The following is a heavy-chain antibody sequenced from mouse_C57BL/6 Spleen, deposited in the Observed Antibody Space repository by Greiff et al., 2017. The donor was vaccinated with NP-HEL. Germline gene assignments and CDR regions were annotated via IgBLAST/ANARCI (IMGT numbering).Heavy chain of an antibody. CDR2: IGPGSGST. V-gene: IGHV1-77*01. J-gene: IGHJ4*01. CDR1: GYTFTDYY. CDR3: AREENYYYGSSYLYYAMDY. Sequence: QVQLQQSGAELVKPGASVKISCKASGYTFTDYYINWVKQRPGQGLEWIGKIGPGSGSTYYNEKFKGKATLTADKSSSTAYMQLSSLTSEDSAVYFCAREENYYYGSSYLYYAMDYWGQGTSVTVSS. D-gene: IGHD1-1*01.